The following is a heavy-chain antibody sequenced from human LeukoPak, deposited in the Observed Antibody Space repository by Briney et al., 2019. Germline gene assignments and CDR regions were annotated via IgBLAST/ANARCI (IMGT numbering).Heavy chain of an antibody. V-gene: IGHV3-7*01. CDR1: GFTFSSRDW. J-gene: IGHJ4*02. Sequence: GGSLRLSCVASGFTFSSRDWMTWVRQAPGKGLEWVANIKQDGSEKNYVDSVKGRFTISRDNAKNSVDLQMNSLRVEDTAVYYCARASLGYWGQGTLVTVSS. CDR3: ARASLGY. CDR2: IKQDGSEK.